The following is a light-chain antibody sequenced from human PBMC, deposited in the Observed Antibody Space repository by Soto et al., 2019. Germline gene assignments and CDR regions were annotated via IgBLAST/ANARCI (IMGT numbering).Light chain of an antibody. Sequence: EIVMTQSPATLSVSPGERATLSCRASQSVSSNLAWYQPKPGQAPRLLIYGASTRATGIPARFSGSGSGTEFTLTISSLQSEDFAVYYCQQYKNWPPRHTFGQGTKLEIK. CDR2: GAS. J-gene: IGKJ2*01. CDR1: QSVSSN. V-gene: IGKV3-15*01. CDR3: QQYKNWPPRHT.